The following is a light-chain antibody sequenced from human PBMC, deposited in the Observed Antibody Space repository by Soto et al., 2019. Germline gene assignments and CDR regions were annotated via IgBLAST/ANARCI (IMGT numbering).Light chain of an antibody. CDR1: QNINTW. CDR3: QQYYSFPYT. CDR2: KAS. V-gene: IGKV1-5*03. Sequence: DIQMTQSPSTLSASVGDRVTITCRASQNINTWLAWYQQKPGKAPNLLIYKASTLESGVPSRFNGSGSGTEFTLTISSLQPADFATYYCQQYYSFPYTFGQGTKVDIK. J-gene: IGKJ2*01.